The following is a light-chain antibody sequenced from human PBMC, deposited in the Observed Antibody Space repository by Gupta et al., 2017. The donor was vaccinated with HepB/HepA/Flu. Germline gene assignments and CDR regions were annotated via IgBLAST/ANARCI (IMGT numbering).Light chain of an antibody. CDR1: QSLLSSTDNNNY. CDR2: RAS. V-gene: IGKV4-1*01. J-gene: IGKJ5*01. Sequence: DIVMTPCPDSLAVSLRVRATINCKSSQSLLSSTDNNNYLSWIQQTPGQPPRLLIYRASTRDSGVPDRFSGSGSGTDFTLNISSLEAEDVAVYYCQQYKSAPFTFGQGTQLENK. CDR3: QQYKSAPFT.